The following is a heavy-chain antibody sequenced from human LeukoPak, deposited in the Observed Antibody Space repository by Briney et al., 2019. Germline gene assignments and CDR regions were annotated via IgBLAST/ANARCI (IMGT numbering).Heavy chain of an antibody. CDR1: GGSISSYS. V-gene: IGHV4-30-2*01. J-gene: IGHJ3*02. CDR3: ATFRYCSGGSCPDAFDI. Sequence: SETLSLTCTVSGGSISSYSWSWIRQPPGKGLEWIGYIYHSGSTYYNPSLKSRVTISVDRSKNQFSLKLSSVTAADTAVYYCATFRYCSGGSCPDAFDIWGQGTMVTVSS. CDR2: IYHSGST. D-gene: IGHD2-15*01.